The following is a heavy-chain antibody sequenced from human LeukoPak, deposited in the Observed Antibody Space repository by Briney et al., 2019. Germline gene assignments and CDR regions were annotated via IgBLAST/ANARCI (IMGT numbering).Heavy chain of an antibody. V-gene: IGHV3-23*01. J-gene: IGHJ3*02. D-gene: IGHD2-15*01. Sequence: GGSLRLSCAASGFTFSSYAMSWVRQAPGKGLEWVSAISGSGGSTYYADSVKGRFTISRDNSKNTLYLQMNSLRAEDTAVYYCAIKWGDCSGGSCYPGAFDIWGQGTMVTVSS. CDR2: ISGSGGST. CDR3: AIKWGDCSGGSCYPGAFDI. CDR1: GFTFSSYA.